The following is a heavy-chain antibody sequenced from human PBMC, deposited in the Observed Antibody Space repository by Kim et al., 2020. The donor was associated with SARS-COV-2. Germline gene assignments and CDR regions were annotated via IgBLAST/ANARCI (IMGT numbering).Heavy chain of an antibody. CDR3: VRAPSGTFTPYHFDY. CDR1: GYDFSTFW. V-gene: IGHV5-51*01. D-gene: IGHD1-26*01. Sequence: GESLKISCKASGYDFSTFWIGWVRQMPGKGLEYMGIIYPGDSDTKYSPSFQGQVTISADESITTAHLQWSSLKASDTTIYYCVRAPSGTFTPYHFDYWGQGTLVTVSS. J-gene: IGHJ4*02. CDR2: IYPGDSDT.